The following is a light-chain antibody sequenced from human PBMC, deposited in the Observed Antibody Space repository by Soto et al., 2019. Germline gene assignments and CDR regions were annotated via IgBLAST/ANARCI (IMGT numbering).Light chain of an antibody. CDR2: DTS. CDR1: QSVSSD. V-gene: IGKV3-15*01. Sequence: PATLSVSPGERATLSCRASQSVSSDLVWYQQKAGQAPRLLIYDTSTRATGIPARFSGSGSGTEFTLTISSLQSEDSAVYHCQQYNKWPLTFGGGTKVDIK. J-gene: IGKJ4*01. CDR3: QQYNKWPLT.